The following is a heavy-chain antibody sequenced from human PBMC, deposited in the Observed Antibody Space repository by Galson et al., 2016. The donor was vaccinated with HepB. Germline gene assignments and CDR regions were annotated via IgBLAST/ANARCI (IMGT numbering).Heavy chain of an antibody. CDR2: ISSSGSTI. CDR3: ARVMVDYHYWSNKPKHYYSGMDV. D-gene: IGHD3-3*01. CDR1: GITFSDSY. V-gene: IGHV3-11*01. Sequence: SLRLSCAASGITFSDSYMTWIRQAPGKGLEWLSHISSSGSTIYYADSVKGRFTISRNNAKSSLYLQMNSLRAEDTAVYYCARVMVDYHYWSNKPKHYYSGMDVWGQGTTVTVSS. J-gene: IGHJ6*02.